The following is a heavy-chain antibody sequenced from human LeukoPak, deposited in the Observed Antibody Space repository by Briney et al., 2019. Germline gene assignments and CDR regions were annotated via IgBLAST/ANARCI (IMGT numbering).Heavy chain of an antibody. D-gene: IGHD3-10*01. CDR2: IWNDATNK. J-gene: IGHJ4*02. V-gene: IGHV3-33*01. Sequence: PGRSLRLSCATSGFTFSYYGMHWVRQAPGKGLEWVAVIWNDATNKYYADSVKGRFTISKDNSRNTLNLQMASLRAEDTAVYYCARWGSGGLTLDYWGQGTLVTVSS. CDR3: ARWGSGGLTLDY. CDR1: GFTFSYYG.